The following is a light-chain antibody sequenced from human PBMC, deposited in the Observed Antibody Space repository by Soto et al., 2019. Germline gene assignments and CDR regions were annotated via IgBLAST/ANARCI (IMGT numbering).Light chain of an antibody. CDR3: GTWDSSLSVHV. V-gene: IGLV1-51*01. CDR1: SSNIGNNY. CDR2: DNN. Sequence: QSVLTQPPSVSAAPGQKVTISCSGTSSNIGNNYVSWYQQLPGTAPKLLIYDNNKRPSGIPDRFSGSKSGTSATLGITGRQTGDEADYYCGTWDSSLSVHVFGTGTKLTVL. J-gene: IGLJ1*01.